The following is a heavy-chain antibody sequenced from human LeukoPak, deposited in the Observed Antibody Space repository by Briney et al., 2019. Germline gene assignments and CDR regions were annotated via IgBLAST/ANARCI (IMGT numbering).Heavy chain of an antibody. CDR3: ARHIAAADYFDY. V-gene: IGHV3-53*01. CDR1: GFAVSSNY. J-gene: IGHJ4*02. D-gene: IGHD6-13*01. CDR2: IYSGGGT. Sequence: GGSLRLSCAASGFAVSSNYMSWVRQAPGKGLEWVSVIYSGGGTFYADSVKGRFTISRDNSKNTLYLQMHSLRAEDMAVYYCARHIAAADYFDYWGQGTLVTVSS.